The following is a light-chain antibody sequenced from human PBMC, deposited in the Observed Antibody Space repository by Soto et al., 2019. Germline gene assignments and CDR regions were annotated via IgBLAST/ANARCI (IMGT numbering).Light chain of an antibody. J-gene: IGLJ1*01. CDR2: RNN. CDR3: ATWDDSLNGFYV. Sequence: QSVLTQPASVSGSPGQSITISCTGTSSDVGNYVYWYQQLPGTAPKLLIYRNNQRPSGVPDRFSGSKSGTSASLAISGLRSDDEADYFCATWDDSLNGFYVFGTGTKVTVL. V-gene: IGLV1-47*01. CDR1: SSDVGNY.